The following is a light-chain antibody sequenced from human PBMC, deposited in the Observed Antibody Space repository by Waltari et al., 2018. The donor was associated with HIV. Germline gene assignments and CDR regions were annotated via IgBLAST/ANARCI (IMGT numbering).Light chain of an antibody. CDR1: SSNIGTGYD. Sequence: QSVLTQPPSVSGAPGQRVTISCSGSSSNIGTGYDVQWYQQLPGTAPKLPMYAISYRPSGVPDRFSGSKSGPSASLAITGLQAGDEADYYCQSYDSSLSSVVFGGGTKLTVL. J-gene: IGLJ2*01. CDR2: AIS. V-gene: IGLV1-40*01. CDR3: QSYDSSLSSVV.